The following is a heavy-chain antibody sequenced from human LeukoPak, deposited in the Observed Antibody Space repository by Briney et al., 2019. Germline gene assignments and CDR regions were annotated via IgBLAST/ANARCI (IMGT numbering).Heavy chain of an antibody. D-gene: IGHD4-11*01. Sequence: GESLKISCQGSGYRFIDYWIGWVRQMPGKGLEGMGIICPGDTDIKYSPTVHGQVTVSADYSISTAYLEWSRLQASDTAIYYCVTYGLQGCRDSRCFTSFYYYGVDLWGQGSTVTVSS. CDR1: GYRFIDYW. V-gene: IGHV5-51*01. CDR2: ICPGDTDI. CDR3: VTYGLQGCRDSRCFTSFYYYGVDL. J-gene: IGHJ6*02.